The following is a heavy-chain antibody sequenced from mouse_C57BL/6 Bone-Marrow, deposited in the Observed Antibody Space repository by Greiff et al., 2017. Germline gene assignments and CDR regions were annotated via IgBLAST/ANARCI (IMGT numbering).Heavy chain of an antibody. CDR1: GYSFTGYY. D-gene: IGHD2-1*01. V-gene: IGHV1-42*01. CDR3: ARKGMVTTPYYYAMDY. CDR2: INPSTGGT. Sequence: EVKLMESGPELVKPGASVKISCKASGYSFTGYYMNWVKQSPEKSLEWIGEINPSTGGTTYNQKFKAKATLTVDKSSSTAYMQLKSLTSEDSAVYYCARKGMVTTPYYYAMDYWGQGTSVTVSS. J-gene: IGHJ4*01.